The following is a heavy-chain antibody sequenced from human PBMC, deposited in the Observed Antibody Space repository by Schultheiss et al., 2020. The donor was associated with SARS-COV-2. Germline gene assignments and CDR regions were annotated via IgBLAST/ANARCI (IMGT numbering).Heavy chain of an antibody. V-gene: IGHV3-30*01. CDR1: GFTFSSYA. CDR3: ARGKVYPIIVGAIVI. CDR2: ISYDGSNK. D-gene: IGHD1-26*01. J-gene: IGHJ3*02. Sequence: GGSLRLSCAASGFTFSSYAMHWVRQAPGKGLEWVAVISYDGSNKYYADSVKGRFTISRDNSKNTLYLQMNSLRAEDTAVYYCARGKVYPIIVGAIVIWGQGTMVTVSS.